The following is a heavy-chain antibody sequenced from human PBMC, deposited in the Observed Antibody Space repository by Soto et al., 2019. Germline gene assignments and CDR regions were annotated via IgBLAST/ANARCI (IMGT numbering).Heavy chain of an antibody. Sequence: GGSLRLSCAASGFTFSSFAMSWVRQAPGKGLEWVSTISGGAVSTFYADSVKGRFTISRDNFKNTLYLQMNSLRAEDTAVYYCARKPGLSDSSGYYGYWGQGTLVTVSS. D-gene: IGHD3-22*01. CDR2: ISGGAVST. CDR3: ARKPGLSDSSGYYGY. CDR1: GFTFSSFA. V-gene: IGHV3-23*01. J-gene: IGHJ4*02.